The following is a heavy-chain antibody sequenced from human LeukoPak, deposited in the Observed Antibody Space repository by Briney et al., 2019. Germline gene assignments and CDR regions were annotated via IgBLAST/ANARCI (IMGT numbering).Heavy chain of an antibody. Sequence: GGSLRLSCAASGFTFSDYHMSWIRQAPGKGLECTSYIRSSGTAIYYADSVKGRFTISRDNAKDSLYLQMNSLRAEDTAVYYCARDHAYYYDSSGYYDDYWGQGTLVTVSS. D-gene: IGHD3-22*01. CDR2: IRSSGTAI. V-gene: IGHV3-11*01. CDR1: GFTFSDYH. J-gene: IGHJ4*02. CDR3: ARDHAYYYDSSGYYDDY.